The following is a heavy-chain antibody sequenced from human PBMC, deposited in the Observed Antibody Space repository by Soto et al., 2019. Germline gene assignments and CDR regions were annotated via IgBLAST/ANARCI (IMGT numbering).Heavy chain of an antibody. CDR1: GFSFSDYG. CDR2: IWYDGSNK. CDR3: ARDPRVETTLMAVFQG. V-gene: IGHV3-33*01. D-gene: IGHD3-3*01. J-gene: IGHJ1*01. Sequence: QVQLVESGGGVVQPGRSLRLSCAGSGFSFSDYGMHRVRQAPGKGLECVALIWYDGSNKYYADSVKGRFTISRDNSKNTLYLQMNSLRAEDTAGYYCARDPRVETTLMAVFQGWGQGTLVTVSS.